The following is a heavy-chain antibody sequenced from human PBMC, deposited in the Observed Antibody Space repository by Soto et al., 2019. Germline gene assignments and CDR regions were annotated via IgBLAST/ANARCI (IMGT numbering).Heavy chain of an antibody. V-gene: IGHV4-30-4*01. J-gene: IGHJ5*02. D-gene: IGHD3-16*02. CDR3: ARGRGYPRYNWFDP. CDR2: IYYRGNT. Sequence: SETLSLTCTVSGGSISSNDNYWNWIRQPPGKGLEWIGYIYYRGNTYYNPSLKSRVTISVDTSKNQFSLKLSSVTAADTAVYYCARGRGYPRYNWFDPWGQGTLVTVS. CDR1: GGSISSNDNY.